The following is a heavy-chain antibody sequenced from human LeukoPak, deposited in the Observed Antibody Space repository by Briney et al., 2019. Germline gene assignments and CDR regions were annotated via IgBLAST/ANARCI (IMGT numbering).Heavy chain of an antibody. CDR3: AGLVGRYSSGLYYYYFDY. V-gene: IGHV4-4*02. J-gene: IGHJ4*02. CDR2: MYLSGTT. Sequence: WVRQPPGKGLEWIGEMYLSGTTHSNPSVKSRVTISIDKSKNQFFLNLSSVTAADTAVYYCAGLVGRYSSGLYYYYFDYWGQGTLVTVSS. D-gene: IGHD3-22*01.